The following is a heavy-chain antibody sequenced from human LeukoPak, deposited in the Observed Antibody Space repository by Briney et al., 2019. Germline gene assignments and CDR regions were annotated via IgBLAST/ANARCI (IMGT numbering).Heavy chain of an antibody. CDR2: IYYSGST. D-gene: IGHD3-22*01. CDR1: GGSISSSNYY. Sequence: SETLSHTCTVSGGSISSSNYYWGWIRQPPGKGLEWIGSIYYSGSTYFNPSLKSRVTISVDTSKNQFSLKLSSVTAADTAVYYCARHRYYYDSSGYYCVYYFDYWGQGTLVTVSS. CDR3: ARHRYYYDSSGYYCVYYFDY. J-gene: IGHJ4*02. V-gene: IGHV4-39*01.